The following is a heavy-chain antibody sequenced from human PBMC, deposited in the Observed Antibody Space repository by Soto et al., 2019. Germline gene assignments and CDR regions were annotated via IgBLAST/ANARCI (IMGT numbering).Heavy chain of an antibody. CDR3: ASVRGDSGWKITYFDV. V-gene: IGHV3-48*02. CDR1: EFTFSSYS. CDR2: ISSRSSTI. J-gene: IGHJ6*02. Sequence: EVQLVDSGGALVQPGGSLRLSCAASEFTFSSYSMNWVRQAPGKGLEWVAYISSRSSTIYYGDSVKGRFTISRDNAKALVVLHMNNLTDDHTAVYYCASVRGDSGWKITYFDVWGQGTTVTVS. D-gene: IGHD6-19*01.